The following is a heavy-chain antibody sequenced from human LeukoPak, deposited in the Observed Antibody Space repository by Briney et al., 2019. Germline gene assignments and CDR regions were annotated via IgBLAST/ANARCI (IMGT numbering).Heavy chain of an antibody. CDR2: ISSTGSAI. V-gene: IGHV3-48*03. D-gene: IGHD5-12*01. J-gene: IGHJ4*02. CDR1: GLSFSSYE. CDR3: ATKGGFAD. Sequence: QPGGSLLLSCAASGLSFSSYEMNWVRQAPGKGLEWISYISSTGSAIFYADSVKGRFTISRDNAKNSLYLQMNSLRAEDTAFYYCATKGGFADWGQGTLVTVSS.